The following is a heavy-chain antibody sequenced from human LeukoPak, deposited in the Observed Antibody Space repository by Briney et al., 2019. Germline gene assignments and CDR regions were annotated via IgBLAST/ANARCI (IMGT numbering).Heavy chain of an antibody. J-gene: IGHJ4*02. CDR3: ASITIFGVAFDY. D-gene: IGHD3-3*01. V-gene: IGHV4-59*08. CDR1: GGSISSYY. CDR2: IYYSGST. Sequence: PSETLSLTCAVSGGSISSYYWSWIRQPPGKGLEWIGYIYYSGSTNYNPSLKSRVTISVDTSKNQFSLKLSSVTAADTAVYYCASITIFGVAFDYWGQGTLVTVSS.